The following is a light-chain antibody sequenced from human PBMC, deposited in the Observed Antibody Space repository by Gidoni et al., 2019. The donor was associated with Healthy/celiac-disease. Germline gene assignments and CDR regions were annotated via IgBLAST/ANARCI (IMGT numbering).Light chain of an antibody. Sequence: DIQMTQSPSSLSASVGDRVTITRRASQSISSYLHWYQQKPGKAPKLLIYAASSLQSWVPSRFSGSGSGTDFTLTISSLQPEDFATYYCQQSYSTPTFGPGTKVDIK. CDR2: AAS. V-gene: IGKV1-39*01. CDR1: QSISSY. CDR3: QQSYSTPT. J-gene: IGKJ3*01.